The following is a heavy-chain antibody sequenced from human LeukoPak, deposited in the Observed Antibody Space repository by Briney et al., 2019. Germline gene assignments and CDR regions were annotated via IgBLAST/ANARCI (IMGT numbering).Heavy chain of an antibody. J-gene: IGHJ4*02. V-gene: IGHV3-23*01. D-gene: IGHD6-13*01. CDR2: ISGSGGST. CDR3: ATADPPIGAYSSSWYYFDY. CDR1: GFTFSSYA. Sequence: GGSLRLSCAASGFTFSSYAMSWVRQAPGKGLEWVSAISGSGGSTYYADSVKGRFTISRDNSKNTLYLQMNSLGAEDTAVYYCATADPPIGAYSSSWYYFDYWGQGTLVTVSS.